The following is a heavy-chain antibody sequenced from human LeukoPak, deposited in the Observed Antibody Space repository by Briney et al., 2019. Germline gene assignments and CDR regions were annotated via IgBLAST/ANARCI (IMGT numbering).Heavy chain of an antibody. CDR3: ARDRWELPYYFDY. Sequence: ASVKVSCKASGYTFISYAMNWVRQAPGQGLEWMGILNSSGGSTTYAQKFQGRITMTRDASTSTVYMELRSLRSEDTAVYYCARDRWELPYYFDYWGQGTLVTVSS. D-gene: IGHD1-26*01. CDR2: LNSSGGST. J-gene: IGHJ4*02. V-gene: IGHV1-46*01. CDR1: GYTFISYA.